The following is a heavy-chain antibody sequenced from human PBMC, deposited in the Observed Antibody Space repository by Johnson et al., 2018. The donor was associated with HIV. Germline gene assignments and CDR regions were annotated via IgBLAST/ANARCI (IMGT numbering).Heavy chain of an antibody. D-gene: IGHD4/OR15-4a*01. V-gene: IGHV3-11*04. CDR1: GFTFSNFY. CDR3: ARGDYGHDAFDI. Sequence: QVQLVESGGGVVQPGTSLRLSCAASGFTFSNFYMSWIRQAPGKGLEWVAYISSDTTTMYYSDSVRGRFTISRDNVKNSLHLQMNSLRAEDTAVYYCARGDYGHDAFDIWGQGTMVTVSS. CDR2: ISSDTTTM. J-gene: IGHJ3*02.